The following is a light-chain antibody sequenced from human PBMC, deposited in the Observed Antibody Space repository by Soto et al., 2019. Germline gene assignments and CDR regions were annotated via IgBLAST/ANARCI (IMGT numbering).Light chain of an antibody. CDR1: QSVLYNSNNKNY. J-gene: IGKJ5*01. CDR2: LAS. V-gene: IGKV4-1*01. Sequence: DIVMTQSPDSLAVSLGERATINCKSSQSVLYNSNNKNYLAWYQQKPGQPPKLLIYLASTRESGVPDRFSGSGSGTDFTLTISSLQAEDVAVYYCQQTYTTPEITFGQGTRLDIK. CDR3: QQTYTTPEIT.